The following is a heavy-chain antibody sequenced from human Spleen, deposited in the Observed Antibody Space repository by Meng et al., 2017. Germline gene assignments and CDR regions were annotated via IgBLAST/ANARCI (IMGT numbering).Heavy chain of an antibody. V-gene: IGHV4-34*01. Sequence: HLQAPAPGLVNLPGTLPLTCVVSGGSFSDYYWSWIRQPPGKGLEWIGEINHSGSTNYNPSLESRATISVDTSQNNLSLKLSSVTAADSAVYYCARGPTTMAHDFDYWGQGTLVTVSS. CDR2: INHSGST. J-gene: IGHJ4*02. CDR1: GGSFSDYY. CDR3: ARGPTTMAHDFDY. D-gene: IGHD4-11*01.